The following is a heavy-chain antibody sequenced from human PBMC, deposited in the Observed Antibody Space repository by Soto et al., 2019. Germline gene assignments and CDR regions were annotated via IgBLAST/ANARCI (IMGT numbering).Heavy chain of an antibody. V-gene: IGHV4-31*03. CDR3: ARSLLNGLNLFDI. D-gene: IGHD1-1*01. CDR1: GGSISSGGYY. CDR2: IYYSGST. Sequence: QVQLQESGPGLVKPSQTLSLTCTVSGGSISSGGYYWSWIRQHPGKGLEWIGYIYYSGSTYYNPSLNSRVTISVDTSKNQFSLKLSSVTAADTAVYYCARSLLNGLNLFDIWGQGTMVTVSS. J-gene: IGHJ3*02.